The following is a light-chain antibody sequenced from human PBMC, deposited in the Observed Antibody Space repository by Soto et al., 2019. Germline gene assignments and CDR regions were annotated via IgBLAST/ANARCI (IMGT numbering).Light chain of an antibody. CDR1: QTISSW. J-gene: IGKJ1*01. CDR3: QQYNNYWT. V-gene: IGKV1-5*03. CDR2: KAS. Sequence: DIQLTQSPYFLSASVGGRFTITCRASQTISSWLAWYKQKPGKAPKLLIYKASSLESGVPSRLSGSGSGTEFTLTLSRLQPDDFATYYCQQYNNYWTFGHGTKVDIK.